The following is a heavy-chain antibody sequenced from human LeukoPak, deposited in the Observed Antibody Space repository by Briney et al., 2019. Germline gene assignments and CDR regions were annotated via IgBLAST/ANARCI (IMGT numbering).Heavy chain of an antibody. CDR1: GFTFSSSD. Sequence: PGGSLRLSCAASGFTFSSSDMHWVRQATGKGLEWVSATGPTGDTYYPGSVKGRFTISRENARNSLYLQMNSLRAGDTAVYYCAKERSLEIAVAGTIFDYWGQGTLVTVSS. D-gene: IGHD6-19*01. V-gene: IGHV3-13*01. J-gene: IGHJ4*02. CDR3: AKERSLEIAVAGTIFDY. CDR2: TGPTGDT.